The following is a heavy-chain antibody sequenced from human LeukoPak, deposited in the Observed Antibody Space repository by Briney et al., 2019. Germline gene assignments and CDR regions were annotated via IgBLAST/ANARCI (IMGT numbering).Heavy chain of an antibody. CDR2: IDGSGVTT. J-gene: IGHJ4*02. CDR1: GFTFSSNT. V-gene: IGHV3-23*01. CDR3: TKRTPEYSSSWCLDY. Sequence: GGSLRLSCAASGFTFSSNTMSCVRQAPGKGLAWVSAIDGSGVTTFYADSVKGRFTISRDNSKNTLFLQMNSRRAEDTAVYYCTKRTPEYSSSWCLDYWGRGTLVTVSS. D-gene: IGHD6-13*01.